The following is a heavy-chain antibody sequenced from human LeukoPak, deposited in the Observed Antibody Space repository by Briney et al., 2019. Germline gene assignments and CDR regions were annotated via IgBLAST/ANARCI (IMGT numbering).Heavy chain of an antibody. CDR1: GDSISTSSYY. J-gene: IGHJ4*02. Sequence: SETLSLTCTVSGDSISTSSYYWGWIRQPPGKELEWIGTLNYGGSTYYNPSLKTRVTISVDTSKNQFSLRLHSVTAADTAVYYCASHAYYYESSGYFYPFHYWGQGTLLTVSS. V-gene: IGHV4-39*01. CDR2: LNYGGST. D-gene: IGHD3-22*01. CDR3: ASHAYYYESSGYFYPFHY.